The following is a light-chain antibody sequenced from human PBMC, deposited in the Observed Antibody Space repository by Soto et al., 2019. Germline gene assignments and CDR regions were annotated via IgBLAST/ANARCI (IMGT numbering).Light chain of an antibody. V-gene: IGKV1-39*01. J-gene: IGKJ3*01. CDR1: QSISRY. Sequence: DIQMTQSPSFLSASVGDRITITCRASQSISRYLNWYQQKPGKAHKVLIYAAYSLLSGVQSRFSGSGSGTDFTLTIRSLQPEDFATYYCKQSYDFPFNFGPGTKVDIK. CDR3: KQSYDFPFN. CDR2: AAY.